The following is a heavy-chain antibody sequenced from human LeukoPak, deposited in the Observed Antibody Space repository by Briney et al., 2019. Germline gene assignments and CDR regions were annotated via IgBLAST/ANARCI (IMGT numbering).Heavy chain of an antibody. Sequence: GGSLRLSCAASGFTFSSYSMNWVRQAPGKGLEWVSYISSSSSTIYYADSVKGRFTISRDNAKNSLYLQMNSLRAEDTAAYYCATYSSLNRREFQYWGQGTLLTVSS. CDR2: ISSSSSTI. CDR1: GFTFSSYS. J-gene: IGHJ1*01. CDR3: ATYSSLNRREFQY. D-gene: IGHD3-22*01. V-gene: IGHV3-48*04.